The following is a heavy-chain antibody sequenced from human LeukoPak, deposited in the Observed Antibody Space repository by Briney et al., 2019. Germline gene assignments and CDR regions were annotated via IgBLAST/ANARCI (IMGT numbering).Heavy chain of an antibody. V-gene: IGHV4-4*07. D-gene: IGHD5-18*01. J-gene: IGHJ4*02. CDR1: GTSFSSFY. CDR2: MYTSGDT. CDR3: ARGVTGGSYGFIFDY. Sequence: PSETLSLTCTVSGTSFSSFYWSWIRQPVGKGLEWIGRMYTSGDTNYNPSLKSRVSMSVDTSKNQFSLKLSSVTAADTAVYFCARGVTGGSYGFIFDYWGQGTLVTVSS.